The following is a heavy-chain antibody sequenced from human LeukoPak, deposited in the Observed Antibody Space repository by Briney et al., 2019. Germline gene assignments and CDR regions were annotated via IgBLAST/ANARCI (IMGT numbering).Heavy chain of an antibody. CDR2: IRSKANSYAT. V-gene: IGHV3-73*01. CDR3: TRQGLVGATFDY. J-gene: IGHJ4*02. Sequence: GGSLRLSCAASGFTFSGSAMHWVRQASGKGLEWAGRIRSKANSYATAYAASVKGRFTISRDDSKNTAYLQMNSLKTEDTAVYYCTRQGLVGATFDYWGQGTLVTVSS. CDR1: GFTFSGSA. D-gene: IGHD1-26*01.